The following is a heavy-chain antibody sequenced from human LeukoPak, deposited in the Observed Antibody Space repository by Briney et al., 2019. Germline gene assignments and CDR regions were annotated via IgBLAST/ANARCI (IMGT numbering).Heavy chain of an antibody. Sequence: ASVKVSCKASGYTFTSYYMHWVRQAPGQGLEWMGIINPRGGTTTYAQEFQGRVTMTRDTSTSTVYMELSSLRSEDTAVYYCARGRRGHRLGTYYFDYWGQGTLVTVSS. CDR3: ARGRRGHRLGTYYFDY. D-gene: IGHD1/OR15-1a*01. CDR1: GYTFTSYY. V-gene: IGHV1-46*01. CDR2: INPRGGTT. J-gene: IGHJ4*02.